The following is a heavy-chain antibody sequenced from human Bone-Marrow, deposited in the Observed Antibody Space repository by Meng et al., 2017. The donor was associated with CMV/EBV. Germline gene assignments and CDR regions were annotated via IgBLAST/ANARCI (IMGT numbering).Heavy chain of an antibody. CDR2: IYSGGST. CDR1: GFTVSSNY. D-gene: IGHD6-13*01. CDR3: ARDSGSSSWPNFQH. Sequence: GESLKISCAASGFTVSSNYMSWVRQAPGKGLEWVSVIYSGGSTYYADSVKGRFTISRDNSKNTLYLQMNSLGAEDTAVYYCARDSGSSSWPNFQHWGQGTLVTVSS. V-gene: IGHV3-53*01. J-gene: IGHJ1*01.